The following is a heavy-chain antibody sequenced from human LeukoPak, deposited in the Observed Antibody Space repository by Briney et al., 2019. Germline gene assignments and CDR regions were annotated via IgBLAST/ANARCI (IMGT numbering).Heavy chain of an antibody. J-gene: IGHJ4*02. CDR3: ARRTGPNKFDY. V-gene: IGHV4-38-2*01. Sequence: SETLSLTCAVSGYSISSGYYWGWIRQPPGKGLEWIGSIYHSGSTYYNPSLKSRVTISVDTSKNQFSLKLSSVTAADTAVYYCARRTGPNKFDYWGQGTLVTVSS. CDR2: IYHSGST. CDR1: GYSISSGYY.